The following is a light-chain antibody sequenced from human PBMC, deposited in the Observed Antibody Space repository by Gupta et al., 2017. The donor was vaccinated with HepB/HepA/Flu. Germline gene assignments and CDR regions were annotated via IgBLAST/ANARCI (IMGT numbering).Light chain of an antibody. J-gene: IGLJ3*02. CDR1: SPRSIY. CDR2: GKN. CDR3: NSRDSSGSHRRWV. Sequence: SSEITQDPAVSVAVAQTVRITCTGDSPRSIYASQYQKKRRQGPVLVIYGKNNRPSGIPDRFTGSSSRNTASVTITGAQAEDEADYYCNSRDSSGSHRRWVFGGGTKLTVL. V-gene: IGLV3-19*01.